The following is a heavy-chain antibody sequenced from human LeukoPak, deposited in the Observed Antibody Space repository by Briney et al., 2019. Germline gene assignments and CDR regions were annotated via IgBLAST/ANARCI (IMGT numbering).Heavy chain of an antibody. CDR2: FDPEDGET. D-gene: IGHD3-3*01. J-gene: IGHJ5*02. Sequence: GASVKVSCKVSGYTLTELSMHWVRQAPGKGLEWMGGFDPEDGETIYAQKFQGRVTMTEDTSTDTAYMELSSLRSEDTAVYYCATDLGWSGSVVWFDPWGQGTLVTVSS. CDR3: ATDLGWSGSVVWFDP. CDR1: GYTLTELS. V-gene: IGHV1-24*01.